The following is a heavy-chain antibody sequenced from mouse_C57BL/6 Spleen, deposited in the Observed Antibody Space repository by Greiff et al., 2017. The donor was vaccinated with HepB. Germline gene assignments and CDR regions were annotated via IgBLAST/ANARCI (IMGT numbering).Heavy chain of an antibody. D-gene: IGHD1-1*01. Sequence: EVHLVESGGDLVKPGGSLKLSCAASGFTFSSYGMSWVRQTPDKRLEWVATISSGGSYTYYPDSVKGRFTISRDNAKNTLYLQMSSLKSEDTAMYYCARQAYYYGSHYYAMDYWGQGTSVTVSS. CDR2: ISSGGSYT. V-gene: IGHV5-6*01. CDR3: ARQAYYYGSHYYAMDY. J-gene: IGHJ4*01. CDR1: GFTFSSYG.